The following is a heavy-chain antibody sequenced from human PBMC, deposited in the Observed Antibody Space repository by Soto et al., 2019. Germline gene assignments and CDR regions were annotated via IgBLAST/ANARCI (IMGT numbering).Heavy chain of an antibody. CDR2: MNPNSGNT. V-gene: IGHV1-8*01. CDR1: GYTFTSDY. Sequence: ASGNVACKASGYTFTSDYINWVRQATGHGLECMGWMNPNSGNTVYAQKFQGRVTMTRNTSISTAYMELSSLRSEDTAVYYCAGGPGGGAQNWQYEGHAWFDHSGHGTQVTGSS. D-gene: IGHD1-1*01. J-gene: IGHJ5*02. CDR3: AGGPGGGAQNWQYEGHAWFDH.